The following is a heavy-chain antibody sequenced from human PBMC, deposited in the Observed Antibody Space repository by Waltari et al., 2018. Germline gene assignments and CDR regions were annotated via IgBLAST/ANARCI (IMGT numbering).Heavy chain of an antibody. D-gene: IGHD1-26*01. CDR3: ARLGYEVGSWYFDL. J-gene: IGHJ2*01. Sequence: EVQLAESGGGLVQPGGSLRLSCAASGFTFSSSAIHWLRQAPGKGLEYVSAISSDGGGTYYANSVKGRSTISRDNSKNTLYLQMGSLRAEDMAVYYCARLGYEVGSWYFDLWGRGTLVTVSS. CDR2: ISSDGGGT. V-gene: IGHV3-64*01. CDR1: GFTFSSSA.